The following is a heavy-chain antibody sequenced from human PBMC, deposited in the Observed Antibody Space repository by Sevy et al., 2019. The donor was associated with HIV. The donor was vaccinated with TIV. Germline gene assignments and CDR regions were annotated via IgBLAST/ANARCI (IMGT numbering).Heavy chain of an antibody. J-gene: IGHJ4*02. CDR1: GFTVSRNY. V-gene: IGHV3-66*01. CDR2: IYSDGKT. Sequence: GESLKISCAASGFTVSRNYVSWVRQAPGKGLEWVSVIYSDGKTFYADSVQDRFTISRDNSKNTLYLQMNSLRAEDTAVYYCAGWSSAWTLFDYWGQGTLVTVSS. CDR3: AGWSSAWTLFDY. D-gene: IGHD6-19*01.